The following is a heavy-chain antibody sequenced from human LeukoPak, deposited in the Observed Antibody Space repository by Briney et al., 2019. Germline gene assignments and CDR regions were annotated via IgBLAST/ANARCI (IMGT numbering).Heavy chain of an antibody. V-gene: IGHV4-59*12. J-gene: IGHJ3*02. Sequence: PSETLSLTCSVSGGPITNNYWSWIRQPPGKGLEWIGYVFSSGSTNFNPSLRSRVTMSIDTSKSQFALKLSSVTAADTAVYYCARWDKSEEYPLLLDGFHIWGQGAMVTVSA. CDR2: VFSSGST. CDR1: GGPITNNY. CDR3: ARWDKSEEYPLLLDGFHI. D-gene: IGHD2/OR15-2a*01.